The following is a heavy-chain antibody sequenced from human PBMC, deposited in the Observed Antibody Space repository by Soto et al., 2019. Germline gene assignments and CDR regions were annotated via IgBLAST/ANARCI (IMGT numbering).Heavy chain of an antibody. CDR1: GYTFTTYA. Sequence: GASVKVSCKASGYTFTTYAMHWVRQAPGQRLEWMGWINTANGNTKYSQKIQGGVTITRDTSASTAYMELSSLKSEDTAVFYCARDLGNPYYFNYWGQGTLVTVSS. CDR3: ARDLGNPYYFNY. J-gene: IGHJ4*02. D-gene: IGHD3-16*01. CDR2: INTANGNT. V-gene: IGHV1-3*04.